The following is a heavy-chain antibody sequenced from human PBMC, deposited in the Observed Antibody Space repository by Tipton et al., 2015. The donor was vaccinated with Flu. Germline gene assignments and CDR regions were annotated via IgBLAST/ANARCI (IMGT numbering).Heavy chain of an antibody. J-gene: IGHJ6*02. CDR3: ARGRPNYYYYGMDV. Sequence: TLSLTCTVSGGSISSSNYYWGWIRQPPGKGLEWIGSIYYSGSTYYNSSLKSRVTISVDTSKNQFSLKLSSVTAADTAVYYCARGRPNYYYYGMDVWGQGTTVTVSS. CDR2: IYYSGST. V-gene: IGHV4-39*01. CDR1: GGSISSSNYY.